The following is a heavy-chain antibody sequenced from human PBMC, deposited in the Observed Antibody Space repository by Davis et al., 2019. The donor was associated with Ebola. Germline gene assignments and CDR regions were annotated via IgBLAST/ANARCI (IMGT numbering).Heavy chain of an antibody. CDR1: AASLSAFY. CDR3: ARNIRDTKQAPPAPAVAGWNY. J-gene: IGHJ4*02. D-gene: IGHD6-19*01. Sequence: PSETLSLTCAVYAASLSAFYWSWIRQPPGKGLEWIGEINHSGSTNYNPSVRSRVTMSVDTSKNQFSLRLSSVTAADTAVYFCARNIRDTKQAPPAPAVAGWNYWGQGTLVTVSS. CDR2: INHSGST. V-gene: IGHV4-34*01.